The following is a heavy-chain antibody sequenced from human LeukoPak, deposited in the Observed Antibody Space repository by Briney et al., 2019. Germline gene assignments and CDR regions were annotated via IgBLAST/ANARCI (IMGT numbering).Heavy chain of an antibody. J-gene: IGHJ4*02. D-gene: IGHD6-13*01. V-gene: IGHV4-59*01. Sequence: PSETLSLTCTVSGGSISSYYWSWIRQPPGKGLEYIGYIHYSGRTYYNPSLKSRVSTSVDTSKSQFSPKLSSVTAADTAFYYCARGVYIAAAQYGYWGQGTLVTVSS. CDR1: GGSISSYY. CDR2: IHYSGRT. CDR3: ARGVYIAAAQYGY.